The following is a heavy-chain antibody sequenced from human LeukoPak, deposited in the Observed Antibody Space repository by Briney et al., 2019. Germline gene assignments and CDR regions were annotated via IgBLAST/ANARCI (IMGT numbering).Heavy chain of an antibody. D-gene: IGHD3-10*01. CDR2: ISGSGGST. J-gene: IGHJ4*02. CDR1: GFTFSSCA. Sequence: GGSLRLSCAASGFTFSSCAMSWVRQAPGKGLEWVSAISGSGGSTYYADSVKGRFTISRDNSKNTLYLQMNSLRAEDTAVYYCAKAAARRGRLNYFDYWGQGTLVTVSS. V-gene: IGHV3-23*01. CDR3: AKAAARRGRLNYFDY.